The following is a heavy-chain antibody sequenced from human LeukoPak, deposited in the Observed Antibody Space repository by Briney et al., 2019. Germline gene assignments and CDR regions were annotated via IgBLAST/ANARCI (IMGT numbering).Heavy chain of an antibody. CDR3: ATETPDTSGSKLDY. CDR2: IRYDGSRK. J-gene: IGHJ4*02. Sequence: GGSLRLSCAASGFTFSNYAMHWVRQAPGKGLEWVAYIRYDGSRKYYADSVNGRFTISRDNSKNTLYLQVHSLRGEDTAVYYCATETPDTSGSKLDYWGQGSLVTVSS. D-gene: IGHD3-22*01. CDR1: GFTFSNYA. V-gene: IGHV3-30*02.